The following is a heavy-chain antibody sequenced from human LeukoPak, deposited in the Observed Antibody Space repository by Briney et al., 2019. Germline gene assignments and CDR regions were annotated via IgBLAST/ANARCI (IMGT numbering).Heavy chain of an antibody. Sequence: GGSLRLSCAASGFTFSSYAMSWVRQAPGKGLEWVANIKQDGSEKYYVDSVKGRFTISRDNAKNSLYLQMNSLRGEDTAVYYCAREYCTGTSCYGGGDYWGQGTLVTVSS. J-gene: IGHJ4*02. D-gene: IGHD2-2*01. V-gene: IGHV3-7*01. CDR3: AREYCTGTSCYGGGDY. CDR1: GFTFSSYA. CDR2: IKQDGSEK.